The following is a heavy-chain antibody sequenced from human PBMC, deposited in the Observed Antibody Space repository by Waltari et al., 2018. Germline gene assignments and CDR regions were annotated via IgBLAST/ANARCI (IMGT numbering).Heavy chain of an antibody. V-gene: IGHV3-23*03. Sequence: EVQLLESGGGLVQPGGSLRLSCAASGFTFSSYAINWVRQAPGKALAWVSVIYSGGSTYYADSVKGRFTISRDNSTNTLYLQMNSLGAEDTAVYYWAEFDPPRSSGWYHFDYWGQGTLVTVSS. CDR1: GFTFSSYA. J-gene: IGHJ4*02. CDR3: AEFDPPRSSGWYHFDY. D-gene: IGHD6-19*01. CDR2: IYSGGST.